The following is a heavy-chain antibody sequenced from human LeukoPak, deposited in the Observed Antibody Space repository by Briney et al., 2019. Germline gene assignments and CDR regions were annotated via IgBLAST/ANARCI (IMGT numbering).Heavy chain of an antibody. Sequence: SVKVSCKASGGTFSSYTISWVRQAPGQGLEWMGRIIPILGIANYAQKFQGRVTITADKSTSAAYMELSSLRSEDTAVYYCARQYCSGVSCYHKPLDYWGQGTRATVSS. CDR3: ARQYCSGVSCYHKPLDY. V-gene: IGHV1-69*02. CDR1: GGTFSSYT. D-gene: IGHD2-15*01. J-gene: IGHJ4*02. CDR2: IIPILGIA.